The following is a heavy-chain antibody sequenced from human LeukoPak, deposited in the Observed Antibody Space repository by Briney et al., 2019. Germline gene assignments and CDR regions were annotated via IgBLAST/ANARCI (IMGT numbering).Heavy chain of an antibody. D-gene: IGHD3-10*01. V-gene: IGHV4-39*01. J-gene: IGHJ4*02. Sequence: SETLSLTCTVSGGSISSSSHYWGWIRQPPGKGLEWIGSIYYSGSTYYNPSLKSRVTISVDTSKNQFSLKLSSVTAADTAVYYCASPMVRGRSYDYWGQGTLVTVSS. CDR1: GGSISSSSHY. CDR3: ASPMVRGRSYDY. CDR2: IYYSGST.